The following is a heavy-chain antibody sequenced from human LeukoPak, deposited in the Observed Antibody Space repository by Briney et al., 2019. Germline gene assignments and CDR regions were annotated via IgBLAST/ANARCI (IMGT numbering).Heavy chain of an antibody. CDR2: IKQDGSEK. J-gene: IGHJ5*02. CDR1: GFTFSSYS. CDR3: ARDGSSSWYS. Sequence: GGSLRLSCAASGFTFSSYSMNWVREAPGKGLEWVANIKQDGSEKYYVDSVKGRFTISRDNAKNSLYLQMNSLRAEDTAVYYCARDGSSSWYSWGQGTLVTVSS. D-gene: IGHD6-13*01. V-gene: IGHV3-7*01.